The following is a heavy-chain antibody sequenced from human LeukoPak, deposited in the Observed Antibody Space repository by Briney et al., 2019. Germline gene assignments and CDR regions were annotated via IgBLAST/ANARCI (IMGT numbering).Heavy chain of an antibody. Sequence: GGSLRLSCAASGFTVSSNYMSWVRQAPGKGLEWVSSTSATGGTTYYADSVKGRFAISRDNSNSTLHLQMNSPRADDTAVYYCAKGGLSGDGYYFNYWGQGTLVTVSS. CDR3: AKGGLSGDGYYFNY. CDR2: TSATGGTT. V-gene: IGHV3-23*01. J-gene: IGHJ4*02. CDR1: GFTVSSNY. D-gene: IGHD5/OR15-5a*01.